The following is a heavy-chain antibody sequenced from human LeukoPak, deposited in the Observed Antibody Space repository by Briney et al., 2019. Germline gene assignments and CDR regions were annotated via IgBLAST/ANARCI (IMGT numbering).Heavy chain of an antibody. V-gene: IGHV3-48*02. Sequence: GGSLRLSCAVSGFTFSTYRMNWVRQAPGLGLEWVSYISSSSSITYYADSVKGRFTISRDNAKNSLFLQMDSLRDEDTAVYYCARSGYSGYEFDHWGQGTRVTVSS. D-gene: IGHD5-12*01. J-gene: IGHJ4*02. CDR2: ISSSSSIT. CDR3: ARSGYSGYEFDH. CDR1: GFTFSTYR.